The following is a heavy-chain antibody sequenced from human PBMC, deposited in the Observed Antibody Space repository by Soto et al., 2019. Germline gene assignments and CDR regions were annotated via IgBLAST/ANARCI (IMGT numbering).Heavy chain of an antibody. CDR1: GYTFTSYD. CDR3: AREITAYWYFDL. J-gene: IGHJ2*01. D-gene: IGHD3-16*01. CDR2: MNPNSGNT. Sequence: QVQLVQSGAEVKKPGASVKVSCKASGYTFTSYDINWVRQATGQGLEWMGWMNPNSGNTGYAQKFQGRVTMTRNTSISTAYVELSSLRSEDTAVYYCAREITAYWYFDLWGRGTLVTVSS. V-gene: IGHV1-8*01.